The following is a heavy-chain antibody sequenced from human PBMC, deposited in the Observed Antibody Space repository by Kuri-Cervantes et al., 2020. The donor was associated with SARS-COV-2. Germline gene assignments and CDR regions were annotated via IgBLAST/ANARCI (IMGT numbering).Heavy chain of an antibody. V-gene: IGHV4-59*11. Sequence: SETLSLTCTVSGGSISSHYWSWIRQPPGKGLEWIGYIYYSGSTNYNPSLKSRVTISVDTSKNQFSLKLSSVTAADTAVYYCARGAEYYDFWSGYYGGYFDYWGQGTLVTVSS. CDR2: IYYSGST. CDR3: ARGAEYYDFWSGYYGGYFDY. J-gene: IGHJ4*02. CDR1: GGSISSHY. D-gene: IGHD3-3*01.